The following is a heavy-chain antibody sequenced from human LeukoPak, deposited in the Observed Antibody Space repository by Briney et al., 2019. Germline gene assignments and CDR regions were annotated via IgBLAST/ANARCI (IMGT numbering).Heavy chain of an antibody. J-gene: IGHJ4*02. Sequence: SGPTLVNPTQTLTLTCTFSGFSLTTTGVGVGWIRQTPGKALEWLTLIYWNNDNRYSPSLRSRLTIIKDTAKNLVGLIMANMDPAETAPYPWAHYGGYRFTYYFDYWGQGTPVTVSS. D-gene: IGHD4-17*01. V-gene: IGHV2-5*01. CDR2: IYWNNDN. CDR3: AHYGGYRFTYYFDY. CDR1: GFSLTTTGVG.